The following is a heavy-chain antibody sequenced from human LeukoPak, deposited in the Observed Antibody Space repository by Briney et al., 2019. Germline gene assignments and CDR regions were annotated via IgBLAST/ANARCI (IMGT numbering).Heavy chain of an antibody. CDR3: AKEVVPAHYHYYYGMDV. V-gene: IGHV3-30*18. Sequence: PGGSLRLSCAASGFTFSSYGMPWVRQAPGKGLEWVAVISYDGSNKYYADSVKGRFTISRDNSKNTLYLQMNSLRAEDTAVYYCAKEVVPAHYHYYYGMDVWGQGTTVTVSS. CDR2: ISYDGSNK. CDR1: GFTFSSYG. D-gene: IGHD2-2*01. J-gene: IGHJ6*02.